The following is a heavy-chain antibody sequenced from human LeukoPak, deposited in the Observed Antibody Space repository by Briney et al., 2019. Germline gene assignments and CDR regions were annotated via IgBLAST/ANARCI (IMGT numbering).Heavy chain of an antibody. D-gene: IGHD3-22*01. CDR2: ISYSGRT. J-gene: IGHJ4*02. Sequence: KPSETLSLTCTVSGGSTSSSSFYWGWIRQPPGKGRECIGRISYSGRTYYNPSLQSRVTISVDTSKNQFSLRLSSVTAADTAVYYCARLRAYYYDSSGYYNFDFWGQGTLVTVSS. V-gene: IGHV4-39*01. CDR3: ARLRAYYYDSSGYYNFDF. CDR1: GGSTSSSSFY.